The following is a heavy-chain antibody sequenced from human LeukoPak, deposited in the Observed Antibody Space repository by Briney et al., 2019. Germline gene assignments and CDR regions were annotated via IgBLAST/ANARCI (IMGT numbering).Heavy chain of an antibody. CDR3: ARDQVAGPYPDY. CDR2: INPNSGGT. D-gene: IGHD6-19*01. CDR1: GYTFTGYY. V-gene: IGHV1-2*06. J-gene: IGHJ4*02. Sequence: ASVKVSCKASGYTFTGYYMHWVRQAPGQGLEWMGRINPNSGGTNYAQKFQGRVTMTRDTSISTAYTELSRLRSDDTAVYYCARDQVAGPYPDYWGQGNLVTVSS.